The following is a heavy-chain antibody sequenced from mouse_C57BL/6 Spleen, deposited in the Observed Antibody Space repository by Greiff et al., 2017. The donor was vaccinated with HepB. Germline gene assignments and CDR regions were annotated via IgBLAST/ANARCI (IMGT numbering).Heavy chain of an antibody. J-gene: IGHJ4*01. D-gene: IGHD1-1*01. CDR1: GYAFSSYW. Sequence: VQLQESGAELVKPGASVKISCKASGYAFSSYWMNWVKQRPGKGLEWIGQIYPGDGDTNYNGKFKGKATLTADKSSSTAYMQLSSLTSEDSAVYFCARHYYGSSSPGYWGQGTSVTVSS. CDR3: ARHYYGSSSPGY. V-gene: IGHV1-80*01. CDR2: IYPGDGDT.